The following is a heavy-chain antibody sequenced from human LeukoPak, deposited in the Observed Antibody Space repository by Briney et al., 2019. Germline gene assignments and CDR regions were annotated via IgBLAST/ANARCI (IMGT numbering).Heavy chain of an antibody. V-gene: IGHV3-23*01. D-gene: IGHD3-3*02. J-gene: IGHJ5*02. Sequence: GGSLRLSCAASGFTFSSYAMNWVRQAPGKGLEWVSGINGGGGSTYYADSVKGRFTISRDNSKNTLFLQMNSLRAEDTALYYCAKGPLARGFDPWGQGTLVTVSS. CDR2: INGGGGST. CDR3: AKGPLARGFDP. CDR1: GFTFSSYA.